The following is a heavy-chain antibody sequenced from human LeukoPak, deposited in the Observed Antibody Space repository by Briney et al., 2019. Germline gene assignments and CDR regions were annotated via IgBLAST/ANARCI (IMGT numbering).Heavy chain of an antibody. CDR2: IYHSGST. J-gene: IGHJ4*02. V-gene: IGHV4-30-2*01. D-gene: IGHD2-21*02. CDR1: GGSISSGGYS. Sequence: SETLSLTSAVSGGSISSGGYSWSWNRQPPGKGLEWIGYIYHSGSTYYNLSLKSRVTISVDRSKNQFSLKLSSVTAADTAVYYCARWTYCGGDCYFFDYWGQGTLVTVSS. CDR3: ARWTYCGGDCYFFDY.